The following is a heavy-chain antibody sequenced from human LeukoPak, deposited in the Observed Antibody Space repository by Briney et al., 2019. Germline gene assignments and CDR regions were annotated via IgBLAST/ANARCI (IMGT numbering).Heavy chain of an antibody. D-gene: IGHD3-9*01. CDR3: ARAGYDILTGYYNGWFDP. CDR2: IYTSGST. J-gene: IGHJ5*02. Sequence: PSETLSLTCTVSGASISSYYWSWIRQPAGKGLEWIGRIYTSGSTNYNPSLKSRVTMSEDTSKNQFSLKLSSVTAADTAVYYCARAGYDILTGYYNGWFDPWGQGTLVTVSS. CDR1: GASISSYY. V-gene: IGHV4-4*07.